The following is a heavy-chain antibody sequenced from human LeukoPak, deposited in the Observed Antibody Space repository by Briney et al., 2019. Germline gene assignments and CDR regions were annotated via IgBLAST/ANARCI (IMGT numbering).Heavy chain of an antibody. D-gene: IGHD3-3*01. CDR1: GGSISSSSYY. V-gene: IGHV4-39*07. Sequence: SETLSLTCTVSGGSISSSSYYWGWIRQPPGKGLEWIGSIYYSGSTYYNPSLKSRVTISVDTSKNQFSLKLSSVTAADTAVYYCARLEPYDFLDPWGQGTLVTVSS. CDR3: ARLEPYDFLDP. CDR2: IYYSGST. J-gene: IGHJ5*02.